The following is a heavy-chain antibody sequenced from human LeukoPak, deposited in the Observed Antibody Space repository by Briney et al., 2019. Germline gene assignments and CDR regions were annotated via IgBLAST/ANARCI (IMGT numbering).Heavy chain of an antibody. CDR1: GFALSSHW. J-gene: IGHJ6*02. V-gene: IGHV3-7*03. Sequence: GGSLRLSCAASGFALSSHWMTWVRQVPGRGPEWVANVNRDGSETYYLDSVKGRFTISKDNAKNSLYLQMNSLRAKDTALYHCARNNGMDVWGQGTTVIVSS. CDR3: ARNNGMDV. CDR2: VNRDGSET.